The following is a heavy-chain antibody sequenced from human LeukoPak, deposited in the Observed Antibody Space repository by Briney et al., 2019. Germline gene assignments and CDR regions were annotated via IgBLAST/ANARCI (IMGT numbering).Heavy chain of an antibody. J-gene: IGHJ3*02. D-gene: IGHD3-9*01. V-gene: IGHV3-30-3*01. CDR2: ISYDGSNK. CDR1: GVTFSSYA. Sequence: PGRSLRLSCAASGVTFSSYAMHWVRQAPGKGLEWVAVISYDGSNKYYADSVKGRFTISRDNSKNTLYLQMNSLRAEDTAVYYCARDPAYYDILTGYYRGDDAFDIWGQGTMVTVSS. CDR3: ARDPAYYDILTGYYRGDDAFDI.